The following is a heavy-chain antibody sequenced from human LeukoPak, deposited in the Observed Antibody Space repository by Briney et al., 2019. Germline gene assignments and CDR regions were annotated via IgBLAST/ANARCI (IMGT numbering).Heavy chain of an antibody. V-gene: IGHV3-30-3*01. CDR2: ISYDGSNR. CDR1: GFTFSSYA. CDR3: ARGRRIAAAGTNWFDP. D-gene: IGHD6-13*01. J-gene: IGHJ5*02. Sequence: GGSLRLSCAASGFTFSSYAMHWVRQAPGKGLEWVAVISYDGSNRYYADSVKGRFTISRDNSKNTLYLQMNSLRAEDTAVYYCARGRRIAAAGTNWFDPWGQGTLVTVSS.